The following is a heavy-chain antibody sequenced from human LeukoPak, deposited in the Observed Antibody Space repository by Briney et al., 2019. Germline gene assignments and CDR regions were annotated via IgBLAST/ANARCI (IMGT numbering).Heavy chain of an antibody. CDR1: GYTFTGYY. V-gene: IGHV1-2*02. D-gene: IGHD6-6*01. CDR2: INPNSGGT. CDR3: ARGGSSSSMGDCYYMDV. J-gene: IGHJ6*03. Sequence: ASVKVSCKASGYTFTGYYMHWVRQAPGQGLEWMGWINPNSGGTNYAQKFQGRVTMTRDTSISTAYMELSRLRSDDTAVYYCARGGSSSSMGDCYYMDVWGKGTTVTVSS.